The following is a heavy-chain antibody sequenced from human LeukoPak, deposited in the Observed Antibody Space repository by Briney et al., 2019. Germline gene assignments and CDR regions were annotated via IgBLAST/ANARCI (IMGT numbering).Heavy chain of an antibody. CDR2: ISASGGTT. CDR1: GYSISSGYY. CDR3: ARHWGY. J-gene: IGHJ4*02. Sequence: ETLSLTCTVSGYSISSGYYWGWIRQPPGKGLEWVSGISASGGTTYYADSVKGRFTISRDNSKNTLVLQLNSLRAEDTAVYYCARHWGYWGQGTLVTVSS. D-gene: IGHD7-27*01. V-gene: IGHV3-23*01.